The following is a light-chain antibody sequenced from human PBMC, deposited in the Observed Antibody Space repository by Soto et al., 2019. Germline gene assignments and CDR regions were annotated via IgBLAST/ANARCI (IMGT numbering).Light chain of an antibody. V-gene: IGKV3-20*01. CDR1: QSVSNNY. CDR2: GAS. Sequence: EIVLTQSPGTLSLSPGERATLSCRASQSVSNNYLAWYQQKPGQAPRLLIYGASNRATGIPDRFSGSGSGTDFTLTISSLQPEDFATYYCHQYDMFGPGTKVDIK. CDR3: HQYDM. J-gene: IGKJ1*01.